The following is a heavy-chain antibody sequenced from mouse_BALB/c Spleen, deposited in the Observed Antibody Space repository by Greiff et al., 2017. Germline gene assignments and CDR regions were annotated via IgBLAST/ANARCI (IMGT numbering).Heavy chain of an antibody. CDR3: TTNGAYAMDY. CDR2: INPSNGGT. Sequence: QVQLQQSGAELVKPGASVKLSCKASGYTFTSYYMYWVKQRPGQGLEWIGEINPSNGGTNFNEKFKSKATLTVDKSSSTAYMQLSSLTSEDSAVYYCTTNGAYAMDYWGQGTSVTVSS. V-gene: IGHV1S81*02. J-gene: IGHJ4*01. D-gene: IGHD4-1*01. CDR1: GYTFTSYY.